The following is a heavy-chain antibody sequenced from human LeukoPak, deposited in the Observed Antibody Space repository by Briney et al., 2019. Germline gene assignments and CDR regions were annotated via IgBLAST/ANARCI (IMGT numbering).Heavy chain of an antibody. CDR2: IYPGDSDT. CDR3: ARSRKIDTAMVDYYYYGMDV. D-gene: IGHD5-18*01. Sequence: GESLKISCKGSGYSFTSYWIGWVRQMPGKGLEWMGIIYPGDSDTRYSPSFQGQVTISADKSISTAYLQWSSLKASDTAMYYCARSRKIDTAMVDYYYYGMDVWGQGTTVTASS. J-gene: IGHJ6*02. CDR1: GYSFTSYW. V-gene: IGHV5-51*01.